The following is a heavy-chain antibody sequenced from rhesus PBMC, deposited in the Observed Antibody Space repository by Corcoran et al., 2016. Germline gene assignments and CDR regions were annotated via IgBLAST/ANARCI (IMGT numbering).Heavy chain of an antibody. J-gene: IGHJ3*01. D-gene: IGHD2-21*01. Sequence: EVQLVESGGGLVQPGGSLRRSCAASGFTFSDYYMSWVRQAPGKGLEWVSSISSASSYIYYSESVKGRFTIARDNAKNSLSLQMNSLKTEDTAVYYCTREREYCTGSDQCAFDFWGQGLRVTVSS. V-gene: IGHV3S16*01. CDR2: ISSASSYI. CDR1: GFTFSDYY. CDR3: TREREYCTGSDQCAFDF.